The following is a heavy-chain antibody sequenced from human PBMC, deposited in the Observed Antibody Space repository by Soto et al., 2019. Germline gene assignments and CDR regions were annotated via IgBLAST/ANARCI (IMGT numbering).Heavy chain of an antibody. CDR1: GGTFSSYA. Sequence: SVKVSCKASGGTFSSYAISWVLQAPGQGLEWMGGIIPIFGTANYAQKFQGRVTITADESTSTAYMELSSLRSEDTAVYYCARGQVVVVAARYYYGMDVWGQGTTVTVSS. D-gene: IGHD2-15*01. CDR3: ARGQVVVVAARYYYGMDV. CDR2: IIPIFGTA. J-gene: IGHJ6*02. V-gene: IGHV1-69*13.